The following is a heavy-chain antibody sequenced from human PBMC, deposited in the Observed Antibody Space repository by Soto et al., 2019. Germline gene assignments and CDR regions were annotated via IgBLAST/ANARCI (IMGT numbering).Heavy chain of an antibody. CDR2: IIPIFGTA. V-gene: IGHV1-69*13. CDR3: ASPAIDRYIAAAPPHWFGT. J-gene: IGHJ5*02. CDR1: GGTFSSYA. Sequence: SVKVSCKASGGTFSSYAISWVRQAPGQGLEWMGGIIPIFGTANYAQKFQGRVTITADESTSTAYMELSSLRSEDTAVYYCASPAIDRYIAAAPPHWFGTWGQGTLVTVSS. D-gene: IGHD6-13*01.